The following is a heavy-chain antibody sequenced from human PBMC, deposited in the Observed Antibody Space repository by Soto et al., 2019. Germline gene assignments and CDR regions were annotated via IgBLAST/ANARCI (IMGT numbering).Heavy chain of an antibody. CDR3: ARDRLSSSSSNYYYYYGMDV. J-gene: IGHJ6*02. D-gene: IGHD6-6*01. Sequence: GRSLRLSCASSGFTFRSSAMHWVRHAPGKGLDWVAVISYDGSNKYYADSVKGRFTISRDNSKNALYLQMNSLRAEDTAVYYCARDRLSSSSSNYYYYYGMDVWGQGTTVTVSS. CDR1: GFTFRSSA. CDR2: ISYDGSNK. V-gene: IGHV3-30-3*01.